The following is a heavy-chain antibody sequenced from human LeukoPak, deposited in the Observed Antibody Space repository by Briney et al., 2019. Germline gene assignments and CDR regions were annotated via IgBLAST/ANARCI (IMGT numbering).Heavy chain of an antibody. CDR2: IYYSGST. CDR3: ARPMVRGGNEYYYYGMDV. CDR1: GGSISSYY. D-gene: IGHD3-10*01. V-gene: IGHV4-59*08. Sequence: PSETLSLTCTVSGGSISSYYWSWIRQPPGKGLEWIGYIYYSGSTNYNPSLKSRVTISVDTSKNQFSLKLSSVTAADTAVYYCARPMVRGGNEYYYYGMDVWGQGTTVTVSS. J-gene: IGHJ6*02.